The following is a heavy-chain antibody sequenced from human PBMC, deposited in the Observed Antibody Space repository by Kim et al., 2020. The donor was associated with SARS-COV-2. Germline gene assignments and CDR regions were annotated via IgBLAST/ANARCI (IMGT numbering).Heavy chain of an antibody. V-gene: IGHV1-24*01. D-gene: IGHD2-15*01. Sequence: KCQGRVTMTEDTSTDTAYMELSSMRSEDTAVYYCATGGYCSGGSCYPFDYWGQGTLVTVSS. J-gene: IGHJ4*02. CDR3: ATGGYCSGGSCYPFDY.